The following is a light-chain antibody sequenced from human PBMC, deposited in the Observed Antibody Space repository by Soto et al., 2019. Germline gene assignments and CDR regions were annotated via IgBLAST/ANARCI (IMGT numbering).Light chain of an antibody. Sequence: EIVMTQSPATLSVSPGETATLSCRASQSVNSNYLAWYQQKPGQAPRLLIYGISKRATDIPDRLSGSGSGTELNLTISRLQPEDFATYYCQXHGQWPITCGQGTRLEIK. J-gene: IGKJ5*01. CDR3: QXHGQWPIT. CDR2: GIS. CDR1: QSVNSN. V-gene: IGKV3D-15*01.